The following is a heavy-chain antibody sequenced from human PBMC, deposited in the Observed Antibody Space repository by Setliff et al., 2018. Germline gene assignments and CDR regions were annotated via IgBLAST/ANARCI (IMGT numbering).Heavy chain of an antibody. Sequence: PSETLSLTCTVSGGSISSGGYYWSWIRQHPGKGLVWFGYIYYSGSTYYHPSLKSGVTIAVDTSKNQFSLKLSSVTAADTAVYYCARGRYWFAPNWFDPWGQGTLVTVSS. D-gene: IGHD2-21*01. J-gene: IGHJ5*01. CDR3: ARGRYWFAPNWFDP. V-gene: IGHV4-31*03. CDR2: IYYSGST. CDR1: GGSISSGGYY.